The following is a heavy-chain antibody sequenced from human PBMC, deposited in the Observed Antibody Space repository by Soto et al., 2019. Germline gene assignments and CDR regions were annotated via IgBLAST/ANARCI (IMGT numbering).Heavy chain of an antibody. CDR2: ISGNAVDT. CDR3: AKQGLGMSTQTD. CDR1: GFGFGHYA. Sequence: EVQLLESGGALVQPGGSLRLSCAASGFGFGHYAMNWVRQAPGKGLEWISAISGNAVDTYYGISVKGRFTISRDNSKDILYLQMNALTTEDTALYYCAKQGLGMSTQTDWGQGTLVTVSS. J-gene: IGHJ4*02. V-gene: IGHV3-23*01.